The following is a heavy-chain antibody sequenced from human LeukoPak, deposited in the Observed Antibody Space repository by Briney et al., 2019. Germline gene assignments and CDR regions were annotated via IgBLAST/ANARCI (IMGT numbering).Heavy chain of an antibody. CDR3: AKSSDSSGYYYVHY. CDR2: ISWNSGAI. D-gene: IGHD3-22*01. CDR1: GFTFDDYA. J-gene: IGHJ4*02. Sequence: QPGRSLRLSCAASGFTFDDYAMHWVRQVPGKGLEWVSGISWNSGAIGYADSVKGRFTISRDNAKNSLYLQMNSLRAEDTALYYCAKSSDSSGYYYVHYWGQGTLVTVSS. V-gene: IGHV3-9*01.